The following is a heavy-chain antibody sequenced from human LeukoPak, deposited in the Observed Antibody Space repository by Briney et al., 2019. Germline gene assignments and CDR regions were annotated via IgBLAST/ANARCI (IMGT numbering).Heavy chain of an antibody. Sequence: SVKVSCKASGGTFSSYAISWVRQAPGQGLEWMGGIIPIFGTANYAQKFQGRVTITADESTSTAYMELSSLRSEDTAVYSCATQPQYCSSTSCYSDYWGQGTLVTVSS. CDR1: GGTFSSYA. J-gene: IGHJ4*02. CDR3: ATQPQYCSSTSCYSDY. V-gene: IGHV1-69*01. CDR2: IIPIFGTA. D-gene: IGHD2-2*01.